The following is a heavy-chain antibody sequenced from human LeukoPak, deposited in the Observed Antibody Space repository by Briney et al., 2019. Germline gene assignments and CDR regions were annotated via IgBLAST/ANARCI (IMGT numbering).Heavy chain of an antibody. CDR2: ITSDGGST. V-gene: IGHV3-64*01. Sequence: GGSLRLSCAASGWTFSPYAMHWVFQAPGKGLEYVSVITSDGGSTYYANSVKGRFTISRDNSKNTLYLQMGSLRDEDMAAYYCARGVTGASHRLDVWGQGTTVTVSS. D-gene: IGHD1-1*01. CDR1: GWTFSPYA. J-gene: IGHJ6*02. CDR3: ARGVTGASHRLDV.